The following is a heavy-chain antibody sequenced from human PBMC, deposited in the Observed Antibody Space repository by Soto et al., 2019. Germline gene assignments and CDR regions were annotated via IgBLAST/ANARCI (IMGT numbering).Heavy chain of an antibody. CDR2: IYSIGST. J-gene: IGHJ4*02. CDR1: GGSIHNYY. Sequence: LSLTCTVSGGSIHNYYWSWMRQTPGKGLVWIGHIYSIGSTKYNPSLQSRVSISSDTSKNQFFLNLTSVSAADTGVYFCARGSPRYSGNSYMLFDYWGEGTRGTLSS. D-gene: IGHD6-13*01. V-gene: IGHV4-59*01. CDR3: ARGSPRYSGNSYMLFDY.